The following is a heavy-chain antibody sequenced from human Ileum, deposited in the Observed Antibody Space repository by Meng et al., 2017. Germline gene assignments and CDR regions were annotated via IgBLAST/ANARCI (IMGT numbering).Heavy chain of an antibody. V-gene: IGHV4-61*01. CDR1: GGSVSSGSYY. J-gene: IGHJ4*02. Sequence: QAQLTELAQTLVRSLEPLSLASPVSGGSVSSGSYYWSLIRQPPGKGLEWIGHIYYSRSTNYNPSLKSRVTISVDMSKNQFSLKLNSVTAADTAIYFCARSSTSPASYFFDYWGQGTLVIVSS. CDR2: IYYSRST. CDR3: ARSSTSPASYFFDY. D-gene: IGHD6-6*01.